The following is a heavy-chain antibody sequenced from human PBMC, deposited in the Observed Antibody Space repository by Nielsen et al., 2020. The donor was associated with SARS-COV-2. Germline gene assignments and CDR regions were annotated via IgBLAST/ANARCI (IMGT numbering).Heavy chain of an antibody. CDR2: IYYSGST. D-gene: IGHD2-2*01. V-gene: IGHV4-59*13. CDR1: GGSIRDYY. J-gene: IGHJ5*02. Sequence: SETLSLTCTVSGGSIRDYYWNWVRQPTGKGLEFIDYIYYSGSTSYNPSLKSRVTISVDTSKNQFSLELGAVTAADTAVYYCATGSPYCSSTSCHEGWFDPWGQGTLVTVSS. CDR3: ATGSPYCSSTSCHEGWFDP.